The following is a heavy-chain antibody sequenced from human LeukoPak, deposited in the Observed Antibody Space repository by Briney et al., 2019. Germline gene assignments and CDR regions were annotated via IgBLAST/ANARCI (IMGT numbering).Heavy chain of an antibody. CDR1: GGSISSSSYY. CDR3: AKSLLGSTDDAFDI. CDR2: LYYSGST. D-gene: IGHD2-2*03. Sequence: SETLSLTCTVSGGSISSSSYYWGWLRQPPGKGLEWIGSLYYSGSTYYNPSLRSRVTISVDTSKNQFSLKLTSVTAADTAVYYCAKSLLGSTDDAFDIWGQGTMVTVSS. V-gene: IGHV4-39*01. J-gene: IGHJ3*02.